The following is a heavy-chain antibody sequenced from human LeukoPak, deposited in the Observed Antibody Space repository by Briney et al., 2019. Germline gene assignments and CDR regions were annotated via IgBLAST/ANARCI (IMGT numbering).Heavy chain of an antibody. J-gene: IGHJ4*02. CDR3: ARVVLGSAAHIGGSKRLDY. CDR1: GFTFSSYS. CDR2: ISSSSSYI. V-gene: IGHV3-21*01. D-gene: IGHD2-2*01. Sequence: GGSLRLSCAASGFTFSSYSMNWVRQAPGKGLEWVSSISSSSSYIYYADSVKGRFTISRDNAKNSLYLQMNSLRAEDTAVYYCARVVLGSAAHIGGSKRLDYWGQGTLVTVSS.